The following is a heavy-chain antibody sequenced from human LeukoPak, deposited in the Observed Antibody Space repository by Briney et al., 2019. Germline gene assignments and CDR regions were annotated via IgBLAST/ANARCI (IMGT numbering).Heavy chain of an antibody. CDR1: GFTFSSYA. D-gene: IGHD2-2*02. Sequence: GGSLRLSCAASGFTFSSYAMSWVRQAPGKGLEWDSAISGSGGSTYYADSVEGRFTISRDNSKNTLYLQMNSLRAEDTAVYYCAKSKVVPAAIPNWFDPWGQGTLVTVSS. CDR3: AKSKVVPAAIPNWFDP. V-gene: IGHV3-23*01. CDR2: ISGSGGST. J-gene: IGHJ5*02.